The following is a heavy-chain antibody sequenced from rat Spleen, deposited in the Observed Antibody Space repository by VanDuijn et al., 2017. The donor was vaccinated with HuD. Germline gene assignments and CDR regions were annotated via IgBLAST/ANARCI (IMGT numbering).Heavy chain of an antibody. D-gene: IGHD1-9*01. CDR3: TVAPYGYNY. Sequence: EVQVVESGGGLVQPKGSLKLSCAASGFDFNTYAMSWVRQAPGKGLDWVASISIKTHNYATLYADSVKERFTISRDGSQSMVYLQMNNLKTEDTALYYCTVAPYGYNYWGQGVMVTVSS. V-gene: IGHV10-4*01. J-gene: IGHJ2*01. CDR2: ISIKTHNYAT. CDR1: GFDFNTYA.